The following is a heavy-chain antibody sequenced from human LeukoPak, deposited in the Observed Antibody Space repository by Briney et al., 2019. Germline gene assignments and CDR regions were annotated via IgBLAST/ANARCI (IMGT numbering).Heavy chain of an antibody. CDR2: INHSGST. D-gene: IGHD3-16*02. CDR1: GGSFSGYY. Sequence: SETLSLTCAVYGGSFSGYYWSWVRQPPGKGLEWIGEINHSGSTNYNPSLKSRVNISVDTSKNQFSLKLSSVTVADTGVYYCARALIVCAFDIWGQGTMVTVSS. V-gene: IGHV4-34*01. J-gene: IGHJ3*02. CDR3: ARALIVCAFDI.